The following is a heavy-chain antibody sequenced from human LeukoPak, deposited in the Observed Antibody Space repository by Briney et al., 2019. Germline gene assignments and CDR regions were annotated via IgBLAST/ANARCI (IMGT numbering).Heavy chain of an antibody. CDR2: IYNVGNT. J-gene: IGHJ5*02. V-gene: IGHV3-53*01. D-gene: IGHD3-22*01. CDR3: ARSSRYYYDGSGYYPGPPDH. Sequence: PGGSLRLSCAASGFTVSSNYMSWVRQAPGKGLEWVSVIYNVGNTHYADSVKGRFTISRDISKNTIYLQMNSLRAEDTVMYFCARSSRYYYDGSGYYPGPPDHWGQGTLVTVSS. CDR1: GFTVSSNY.